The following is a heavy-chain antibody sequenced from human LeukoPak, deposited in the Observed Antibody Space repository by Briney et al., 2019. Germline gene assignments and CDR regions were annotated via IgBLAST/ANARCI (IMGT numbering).Heavy chain of an antibody. J-gene: IGHJ6*02. D-gene: IGHD4-23*01. V-gene: IGHV4-61*02. Sequence: SQTLSLTCTVSGGSISSGSYYWSRIRQPAGKGLEWIGRIYTSRSTNYNPSLKSRVTISVDTSKNQFSLKLSSVTAADTAVYYCARGTVVTPPLDYYYGMDVWGQGTTVTVSS. CDR2: IYTSRST. CDR3: ARGTVVTPPLDYYYGMDV. CDR1: GGSISSGSYY.